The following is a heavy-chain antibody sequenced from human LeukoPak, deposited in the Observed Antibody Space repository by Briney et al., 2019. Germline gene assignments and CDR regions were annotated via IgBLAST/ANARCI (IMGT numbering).Heavy chain of an antibody. CDR3: ASSGGDYYDSSGSDY. Sequence: SETLSLTCTVSGGSISSGDYYWSWIRQPPGKGLEWIGYIYYSGSTYYNPSLKSRVTISVDTSKNQFSLKLSSVTAADTAVYYCASSGGDYYDSSGSDYWGQGTLVTVSS. CDR2: IYYSGST. J-gene: IGHJ4*02. V-gene: IGHV4-30-4*08. D-gene: IGHD3-22*01. CDR1: GGSISSGDYY.